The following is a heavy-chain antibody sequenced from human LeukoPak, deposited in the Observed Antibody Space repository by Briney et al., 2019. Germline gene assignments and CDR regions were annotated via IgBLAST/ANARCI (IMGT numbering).Heavy chain of an antibody. V-gene: IGHV3-30*18. CDR3: AKERAYANWYFDL. J-gene: IGHJ2*01. CDR2: ISYDARSK. Sequence: PGGSLRLSCAASGFTFSSYSMNWVRQAPGKGLEWVAVISYDARSKYYVDSVKGRFTISRDNSKNTLYLQMNSLRAEDTAVYYCAKERAYANWYFDLWGRGTLVTVSS. D-gene: IGHD4-17*01. CDR1: GFTFSSYS.